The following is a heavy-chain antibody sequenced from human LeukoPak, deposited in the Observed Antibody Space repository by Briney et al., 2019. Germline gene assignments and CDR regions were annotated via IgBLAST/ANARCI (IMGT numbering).Heavy chain of an antibody. CDR3: ASGPLGYCSGGSCPFDY. D-gene: IGHD2-15*01. V-gene: IGHV1-69*05. Sequence: GASVKVSCKASGGTFSSYAISWGRQAPGQGLKWKGRIIPSFGTANYAQKFQGRVTITTDESTNAAYMELSSLRSEDRGVFYCASGPLGYCSGGSCPFDYWGQGTLVTVSS. CDR2: IIPSFGTA. CDR1: GGTFSSYA. J-gene: IGHJ4*02.